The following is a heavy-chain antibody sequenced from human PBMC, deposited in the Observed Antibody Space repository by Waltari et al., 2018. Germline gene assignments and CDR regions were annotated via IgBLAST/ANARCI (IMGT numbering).Heavy chain of an antibody. CDR3: ARGRPMVRGVIITLFDY. J-gene: IGHJ4*02. Sequence: QVQLVQSGAEVKKPGASVKVSCKASGYTFTSYAMHWVRQAPGQRLEWMGWINAGNGNTKYSQEFQGRVTITRDTSASTAYMELSSLRSEDMAVYYCARGRPMVRGVIITLFDYWGQGTLVTVSS. CDR1: GYTFTSYA. D-gene: IGHD3-10*01. V-gene: IGHV1-3*03. CDR2: INAGNGNT.